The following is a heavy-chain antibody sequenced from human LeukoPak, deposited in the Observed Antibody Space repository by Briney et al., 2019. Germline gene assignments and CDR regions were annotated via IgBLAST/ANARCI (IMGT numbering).Heavy chain of an antibody. CDR3: ARWAGCGGDCYSVNWFDP. CDR1: GYTFTSYG. D-gene: IGHD2-21*02. V-gene: IGHV1-18*01. Sequence: ASVKVSCKSSGYTFTSYGISWVRQAPGQGLVGMGWISAHNGNTNYAQKLQGRDTMTTDTSTSTAYMELRSLRSDDTAVYYCARWAGCGGDCYSVNWFDPWGQGTLVTVSS. J-gene: IGHJ5*02. CDR2: ISAHNGNT.